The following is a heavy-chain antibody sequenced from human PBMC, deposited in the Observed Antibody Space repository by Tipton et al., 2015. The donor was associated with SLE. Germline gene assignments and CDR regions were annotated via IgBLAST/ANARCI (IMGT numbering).Heavy chain of an antibody. CDR3: ARDRSSWPGWFDP. Sequence: SLRLSCAASGFTVSSNYMSWVRQAPGKGLEWVSVIYSGGSTYYADSVKGRFTISRDNSKNTLYLQMNSLRAEDTAVYYCARDRSSWPGWFDPWGQGTLVTVSS. D-gene: IGHD6-13*01. CDR1: GFTVSSNY. V-gene: IGHV3-66*01. CDR2: IYSGGST. J-gene: IGHJ5*02.